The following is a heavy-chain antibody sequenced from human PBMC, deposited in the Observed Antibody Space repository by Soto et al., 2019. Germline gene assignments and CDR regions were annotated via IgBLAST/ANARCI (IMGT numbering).Heavy chain of an antibody. CDR2: ISGSGGST. D-gene: IGHD3-22*01. Sequence: PGGSLRLSCAASGFTFSSYAMSWVRQAPGKGLEWVSAISGSGGSTYYADSVKGRFTISRDNSKNTLYLQMNSLRAEDTAVYYCARDMGAKSINYDSSGYCPNGMDVWGQGTTVTVSS. V-gene: IGHV3-23*01. J-gene: IGHJ6*02. CDR3: ARDMGAKSINYDSSGYCPNGMDV. CDR1: GFTFSSYA.